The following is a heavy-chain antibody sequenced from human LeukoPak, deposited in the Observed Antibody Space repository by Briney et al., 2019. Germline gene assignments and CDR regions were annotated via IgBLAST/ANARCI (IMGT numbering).Heavy chain of an antibody. V-gene: IGHV4-39*01. D-gene: IGHD3-9*01. CDR1: GGSISSSSYY. Sequence: SETLSLTCTVSGGSISSSSYYWGWIRQPPGKGLEWIGSIYYSGSTYYNLSLKSRVTISVDTSKNQFSLKLSSVTAADTAVYYCATASPYYDILTGYSNYFDYWGQGTLVTVSS. CDR2: IYYSGST. J-gene: IGHJ4*02. CDR3: ATASPYYDILTGYSNYFDY.